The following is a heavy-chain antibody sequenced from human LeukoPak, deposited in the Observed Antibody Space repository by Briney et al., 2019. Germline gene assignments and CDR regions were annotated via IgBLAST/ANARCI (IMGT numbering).Heavy chain of an antibody. CDR1: GYTFTAYY. V-gene: IGHV1-2*02. J-gene: IGHJ4*02. CDR2: INPNTGGT. D-gene: IGHD5-18*01. Sequence: ASVTVSFKASGYTFTAYYMHWVRQAPGQGLEWMGWINPNTGGTNYAQKFQGRVTMTRATSISTAYMELSSLTSDDTAVYYCARDDSFQFDSWGQGTLVTVSS. CDR3: ARDDSFQFDS.